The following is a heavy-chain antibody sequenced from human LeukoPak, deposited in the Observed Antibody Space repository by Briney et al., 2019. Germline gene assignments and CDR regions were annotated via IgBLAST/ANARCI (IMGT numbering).Heavy chain of an antibody. CDR2: INAGNGNT. V-gene: IGHV1-3*01. Sequence: ASVKDSCKASGYTFTSYGISWVRQAPGQRLEWMGWINAGNGNTKYSQKFQGRVTITRDTSASTAYMELSSLRSEDTAVYYCARDDPYCSSTSCYDYYGMDVWGQGTTVTVS. D-gene: IGHD2-2*01. J-gene: IGHJ6*02. CDR1: GYTFTSYG. CDR3: ARDDPYCSSTSCYDYYGMDV.